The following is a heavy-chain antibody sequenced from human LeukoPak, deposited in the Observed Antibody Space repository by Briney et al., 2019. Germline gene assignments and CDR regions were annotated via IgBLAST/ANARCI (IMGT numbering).Heavy chain of an antibody. CDR1: AYTFTSYG. Sequence: ASVKVSCKASAYTFTSYGISWVRQAPGQGLEWLGWTSGYNGNTKYGQKLQGRVTMTTDTYTITGYMELRSLSSDDTAVYYCARDLLHPRGSDASDIWGQGTMVTVSS. D-gene: IGHD2-15*01. CDR2: TSGYNGNT. CDR3: ARDLLHPRGSDASDI. V-gene: IGHV1-18*01. J-gene: IGHJ3*02.